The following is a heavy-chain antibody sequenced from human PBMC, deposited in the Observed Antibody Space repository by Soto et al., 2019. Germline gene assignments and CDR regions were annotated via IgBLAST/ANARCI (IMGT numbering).Heavy chain of an antibody. D-gene: IGHD3-10*02. V-gene: IGHV4-34*01. CDR3: GREAGAHPVRFDY. Sequence: PSETLSLTCAVYGGSFGGYYWSWIRQPPGKGLEWIGEINHSGSTNYNPSLKSRVTISVDTSKNQFSLKLSSVTAADTAVYYCGREAGAHPVRFDYWGQGTLVTVSS. CDR1: GGSFGGYY. J-gene: IGHJ4*02. CDR2: INHSGST.